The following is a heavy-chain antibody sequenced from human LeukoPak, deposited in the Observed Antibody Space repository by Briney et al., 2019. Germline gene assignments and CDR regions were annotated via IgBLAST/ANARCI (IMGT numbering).Heavy chain of an antibody. Sequence: PGRSLRLSCAASGFNFGSYSMTWVRQAPGKGLEWVSVISADSATTFYADSVKGRFTISRDNAKNTVFLQMSSLRAEDTALYYCARKSASGNYPLDYWGQGTLVTVSS. CDR1: GFNFGSYS. D-gene: IGHD3-10*01. CDR2: ISADSATT. J-gene: IGHJ4*02. CDR3: ARKSASGNYPLDY. V-gene: IGHV3-23*01.